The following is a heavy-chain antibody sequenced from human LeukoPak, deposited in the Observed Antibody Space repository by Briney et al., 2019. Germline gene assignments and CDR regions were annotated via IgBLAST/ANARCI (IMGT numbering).Heavy chain of an antibody. Sequence: ASVKVSCKASGYTVTSYGISWVRQAPGQGLEWMGWISAYNGNTNYAQKLQGRVTMTTDTSTSTAYMELRSLRSDDTAVYYCARGMAPYSSSWLPGDYWGQGTLVTVSS. CDR3: ARGMAPYSSSWLPGDY. CDR1: GYTVTSYG. V-gene: IGHV1-18*01. J-gene: IGHJ4*02. D-gene: IGHD6-13*01. CDR2: ISAYNGNT.